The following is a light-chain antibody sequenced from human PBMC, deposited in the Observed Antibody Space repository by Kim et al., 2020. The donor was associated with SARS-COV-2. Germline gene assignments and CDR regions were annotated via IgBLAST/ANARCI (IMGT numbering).Light chain of an antibody. Sequence: SSSTRDIVTITCLASQGISSYFAWYQQQPVKAPKLLIYAASTLQSGVPSRFSGSGAGSDFTLAISCLQSEDFATYYCHQYYSYPPTFGQGTRLEI. CDR3: HQYYSYPPT. CDR2: AAS. CDR1: QGISSY. J-gene: IGKJ2*01. V-gene: IGKV1-8*01.